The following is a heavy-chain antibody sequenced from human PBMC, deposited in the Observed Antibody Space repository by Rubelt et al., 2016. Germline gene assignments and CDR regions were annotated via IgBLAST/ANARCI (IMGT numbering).Heavy chain of an antibody. V-gene: IGHV3-21*02. Sequence: EIQLVESGGGLVKPGGSLRLSCAASGFTFSIYRMKWVRQAPGKGLEWVSSISSVGDYIYYADSVRGRFTISRDNAKNSLYLQMNSLRAEDTAVYYCARDANPGDSSGWDAYFQHWGQGTLVTVSS. CDR2: ISSVGDYI. J-gene: IGHJ1*01. D-gene: IGHD6-19*01. CDR1: GFTFSIYR. CDR3: ARDANPGDSSGWDAYFQH.